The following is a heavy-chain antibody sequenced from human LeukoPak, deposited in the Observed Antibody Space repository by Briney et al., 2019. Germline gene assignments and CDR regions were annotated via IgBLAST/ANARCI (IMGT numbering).Heavy chain of an antibody. Sequence: SETLSLTCTVSGGSISNYYWSWIRQPPGKGLEWIGYIYNSGSTNYNPSLKSRVTISVDTSKNQFSLKLNSVTAADTAVYYCAGTSSGTVTNDYWGQGTLVTVSS. CDR1: GGSISNYY. CDR2: IYNSGST. CDR3: AGTSSGTVTNDY. J-gene: IGHJ4*02. D-gene: IGHD4-11*01. V-gene: IGHV4-59*01.